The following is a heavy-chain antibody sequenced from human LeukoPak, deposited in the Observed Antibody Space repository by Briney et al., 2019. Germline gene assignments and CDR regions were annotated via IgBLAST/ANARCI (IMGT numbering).Heavy chain of an antibody. V-gene: IGHV3-21*01. Sequence: GGSPRLSCAASGFTFSSYSMNGVRQAPGKGLGWVSSISSSSSYIYYADSVKGRFTISRDNAKNSLYLQMNSLRAEDTAVYYCARENQLWGDRYYYYYMDVWGKGTTVTVSS. CDR1: GFTFSSYS. CDR3: ARENQLWGDRYYYYYMDV. J-gene: IGHJ6*03. CDR2: ISSSSSYI. D-gene: IGHD2-2*01.